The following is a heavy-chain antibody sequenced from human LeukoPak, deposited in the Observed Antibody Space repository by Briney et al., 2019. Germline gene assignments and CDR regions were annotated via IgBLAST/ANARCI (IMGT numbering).Heavy chain of an antibody. V-gene: IGHV4-59*08. Sequence: MTSETLSLTCTVSGGSLSTYYWSWIRQPPGKGLEWIGYIYYTGSTNYNPSLKSRLTISVDTSKNQFSLKLSSVTAADTAVYYCAALTRGGLARFAYWGQGTLVTVSS. D-gene: IGHD3/OR15-3a*01. CDR3: AALTRGGLARFAY. CDR2: IYYTGST. CDR1: GGSLSTYY. J-gene: IGHJ4*02.